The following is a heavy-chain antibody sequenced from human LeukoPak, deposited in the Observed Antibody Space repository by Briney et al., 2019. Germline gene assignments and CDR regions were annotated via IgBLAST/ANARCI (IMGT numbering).Heavy chain of an antibody. V-gene: IGHV3-53*01. D-gene: IGHD3-9*01. CDR1: GFTFDNFA. J-gene: IGHJ6*03. Sequence: GGSLRLSCAPSGFTFDNFAMTWVRQAPGKGLEWVSVIYSGGSTYYADSVKGRFTISRDNSKNTLYLQMNSLRAEDTAVYYCATTGYYSYYYYYMDVWGKGTTVTVSS. CDR3: ATTGYYSYYYYYMDV. CDR2: IYSGGST.